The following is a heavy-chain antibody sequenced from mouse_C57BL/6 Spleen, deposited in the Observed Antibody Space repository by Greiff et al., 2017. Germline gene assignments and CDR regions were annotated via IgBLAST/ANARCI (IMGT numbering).Heavy chain of an antibody. Sequence: DVKLVESGPELVKPGDSVKISCKASGYSFTGYFMNWVMQSHGKSLEWIGRINPYNGDTFYNQKFKGKATLTVDKSSSTAHMELRSLTSEDSAVYYCARGASYYGSSPYWYFDVGGTGTTVTVSS. CDR3: ARGASYYGSSPYWYFDV. CDR1: GYSFTGYF. CDR2: INPYNGDT. D-gene: IGHD1-1*01. V-gene: IGHV1-20*01. J-gene: IGHJ1*03.